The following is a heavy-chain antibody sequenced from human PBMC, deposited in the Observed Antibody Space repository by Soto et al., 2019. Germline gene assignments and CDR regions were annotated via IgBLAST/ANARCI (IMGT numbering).Heavy chain of an antibody. J-gene: IGHJ5*02. V-gene: IGHV1-18*01. D-gene: IGHD3-22*01. CDR2: INPSNDNT. CDR3: ARDTQQDSNGYYLEWFDP. CDR1: GYTFYRYG. Sequence: ASLKGSCTASGYTFYRYGITCVRQARLEFLEWMGWINPSNDNTNYAQKFRGRVTMTTDASTSTAHMELRSLKSDDTAVYYCARDTQQDSNGYYLEWFDPWGQGTLVTVSS.